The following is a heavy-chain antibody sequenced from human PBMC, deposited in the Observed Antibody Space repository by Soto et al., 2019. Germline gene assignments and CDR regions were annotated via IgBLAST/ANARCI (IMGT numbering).Heavy chain of an antibody. V-gene: IGHV3-74*01. D-gene: IGHD6-19*01. CDR2: IHFDGSTT. CDR1: GFTFNIYW. Sequence: PGGSLRLSCAASGFTFNIYWMHWVRQVPGKGLVWVSRIHFDGSTTHYADSVKGRFTISRDNAKNTLSLQMNSLRAEDTAVYYCARDAYISGYYQFDYWGQGTLVTVSS. CDR3: ARDAYISGYYQFDY. J-gene: IGHJ4*02.